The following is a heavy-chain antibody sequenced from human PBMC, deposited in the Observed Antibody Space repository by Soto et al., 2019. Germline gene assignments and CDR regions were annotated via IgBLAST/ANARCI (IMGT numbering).Heavy chain of an antibody. CDR2: IDWDDDK. CDR3: ARMPSGSYYYYYGMDV. D-gene: IGHD1-26*01. J-gene: IGHJ6*02. Sequence: SGPTLVNPTQTLTLTCTFSGFSLSTSGMCVSWIRQPPGKALEWLALIDWDDDKYYSTSLKTRLTISKDTSKNQVVLTMTNMDPVDTATYYCARMPSGSYYYYYGMDVWGQGTTVTVS. CDR1: GFSLSTSGMC. V-gene: IGHV2-70*01.